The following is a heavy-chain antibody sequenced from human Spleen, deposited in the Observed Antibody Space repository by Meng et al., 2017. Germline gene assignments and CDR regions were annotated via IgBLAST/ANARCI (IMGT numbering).Heavy chain of an antibody. V-gene: IGHV1-18*01. CDR1: GYTFTNYG. CDR2: ISAYNGNT. CDR3: AREVITFGGVIVNGLDY. J-gene: IGHJ4*02. Sequence: ASVKVSCKTSGYTFTNYGISWVRQAPGQGLEWMGWISAYNGNTNYAQKLQGRVTMTTDTSTSTAYMELRSLRSDDTAVYYCAREVITFGGVIVNGLDYWGQGTLVTVSS. D-gene: IGHD3-16*02.